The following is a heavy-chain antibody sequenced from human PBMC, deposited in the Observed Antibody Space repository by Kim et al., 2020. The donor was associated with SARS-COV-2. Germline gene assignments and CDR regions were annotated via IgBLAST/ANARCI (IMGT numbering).Heavy chain of an antibody. CDR3: AREFSVATGDYYGMDV. D-gene: IGHD5-12*01. CDR1: GYTFTSYY. V-gene: IGHV1-46*01. CDR2: INPSGGST. Sequence: ASVKVSCKASGYTFTSYYMHWVRQAPGQGLEWMGIINPSGGSTSYAQKFQGRVTMTRDTSTSTVYMELSSLRSEDTAVYYCAREFSVATGDYYGMDVWGQGTTVTVSS. J-gene: IGHJ6*02.